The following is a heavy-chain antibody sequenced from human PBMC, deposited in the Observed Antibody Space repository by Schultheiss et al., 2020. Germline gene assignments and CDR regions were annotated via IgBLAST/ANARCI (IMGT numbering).Heavy chain of an antibody. V-gene: IGHV3-15*01. CDR1: GFTFSNAW. Sequence: GGSLRLSCAASGFTFSNAWMSWVRQAPGKGLEWVGRIKSKTDGGTTDYAAPVKGRFTISRDDSKNTLYLQMNSLKTEDTAVYYCTTDGDNYYYYGMDVWGQGTTVTVSS. J-gene: IGHJ6*02. CDR3: TTDGDNYYYYGMDV. D-gene: IGHD3-9*01. CDR2: IKSKTDGGTT.